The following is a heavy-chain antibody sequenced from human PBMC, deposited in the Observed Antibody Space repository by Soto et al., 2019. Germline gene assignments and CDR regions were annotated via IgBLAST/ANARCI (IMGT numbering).Heavy chain of an antibody. Sequence: GASVKVSCKASGETFSSYASSWVRQAPGQGLEWMGGIIPFFDTANYAQQFQGRVTITADESTSTAYMELSSLRSEDTAVYYCARHDCISSSCYYYYYYVMDAWGQGTTVTVSS. V-gene: IGHV1-69*13. CDR2: IIPFFDTA. CDR3: ARHDCISSSCYYYYYYVMDA. CDR1: GETFSSYA. J-gene: IGHJ6*02. D-gene: IGHD2-2*01.